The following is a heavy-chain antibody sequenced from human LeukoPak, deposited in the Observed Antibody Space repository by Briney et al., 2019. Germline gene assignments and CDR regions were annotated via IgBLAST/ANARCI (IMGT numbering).Heavy chain of an antibody. V-gene: IGHV1-8*01. CDR2: MNPNSGNT. CDR3: TRGLVVLSATSWAFDI. D-gene: IGHD2-15*01. CDR1: GYTFTSYD. Sequence: ASVKVSRKASGYTFTSYDINWVRQATGQGLEWMGWMNPNSGNTGYAQKFQARVGMTRNTSISTAYMELSSLRSEDTAVYYCTRGLVVLSATSWAFDIWGHGKMVTVSS. J-gene: IGHJ3*02.